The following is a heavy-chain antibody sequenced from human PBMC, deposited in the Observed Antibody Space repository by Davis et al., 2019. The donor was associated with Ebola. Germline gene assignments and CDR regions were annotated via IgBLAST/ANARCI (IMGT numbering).Heavy chain of an antibody. D-gene: IGHD3-22*01. CDR1: GFTLSNYA. J-gene: IGHJ4*02. CDR3: AKPSITMIVAYYFDY. CDR2: ISYDGSNK. Sequence: GESLKISCAASGFTLSNYAMHWVRQAPGKGLEWVAVISYDGSNKYYADSVKGRFTISRDNSKNTLFLQMNSLRAEDTAVYYCAKPSITMIVAYYFDYWGQGTLVTVSS. V-gene: IGHV3-30*18.